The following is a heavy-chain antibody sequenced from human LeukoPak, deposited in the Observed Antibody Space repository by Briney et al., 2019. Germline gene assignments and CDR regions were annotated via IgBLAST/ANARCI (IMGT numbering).Heavy chain of an antibody. CDR1: GYTFTGYY. D-gene: IGHD2-15*01. CDR2: INPSSGGT. CDR3: ARAPNPQHSPFDY. J-gene: IGHJ4*02. V-gene: IGHV1-2*02. Sequence: RWASVKVSCKASGYTFTGYYMHWVRQAPGQGLEWMGWINPSSGGTNYAQKFQGRVTMTRDTSISTAYMELSRLRSDDTAVYYCARAPNPQHSPFDYWGQGTLVTVSS.